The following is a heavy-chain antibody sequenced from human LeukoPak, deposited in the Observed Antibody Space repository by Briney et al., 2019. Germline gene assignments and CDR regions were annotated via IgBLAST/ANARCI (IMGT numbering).Heavy chain of an antibody. Sequence: SETPSLTCTVSGGSISSYYWSWIRQPAGKGLEWIGRIYTSGSTNYNPSLKSRVTMSVDTSKNQFSLKLSSVTAADTAVYYCARGRYCSSTSCYPLPYTGFDPWGQGTLVTVSS. D-gene: IGHD2-2*01. V-gene: IGHV4-4*07. CDR3: ARGRYCSSTSCYPLPYTGFDP. CDR1: GGSISSYY. CDR2: IYTSGST. J-gene: IGHJ5*02.